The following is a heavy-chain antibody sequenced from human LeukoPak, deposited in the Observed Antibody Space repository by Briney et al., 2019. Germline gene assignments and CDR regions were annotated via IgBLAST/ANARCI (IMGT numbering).Heavy chain of an antibody. D-gene: IGHD2-2*01. CDR2: IIPISGTA. CDR3: ATYCSSTSCYIWGYYFDY. V-gene: IGHV1-69*13. Sequence: SVKVSCKASGGTFSNYAISWVRQAPGQGLEWMGGIIPISGTANYAQKLQDRVTITADASTSTAYMELSSLRSEDTAVYYCATYCSSTSCYIWGYYFDYWGQGTLVTVSS. CDR1: GGTFSNYA. J-gene: IGHJ4*02.